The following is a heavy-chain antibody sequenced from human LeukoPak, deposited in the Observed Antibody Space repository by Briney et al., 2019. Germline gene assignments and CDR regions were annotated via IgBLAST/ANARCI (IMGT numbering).Heavy chain of an antibody. V-gene: IGHV4-39*07. CDR1: GGSISSSSYY. J-gene: IGHJ6*03. Sequence: PSETLSLTCTVSGGSISSSSYYWGWIRQPPGKGLEWIGSIYYSGSTYYNPSLKSRVTISVDTSKNQFSLKLSSVTAADTAVYYCARVDCSSTSCYMKGNYHYYMDVWGKGNTVTVCS. D-gene: IGHD2-2*02. CDR2: IYYSGST. CDR3: ARVDCSSTSCYMKGNYHYYMDV.